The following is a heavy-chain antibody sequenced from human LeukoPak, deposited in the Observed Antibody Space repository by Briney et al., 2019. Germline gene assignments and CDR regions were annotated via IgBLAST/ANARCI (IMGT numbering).Heavy chain of an antibody. Sequence: GGSLRLSCAASGLTVGFKCMSWVHQAPGKGLEWVSIIYSGGSSYYADSVKGRFTVSRDTSKNTLYLQMNSLRAEDTAVYYCATRPDGNDVPYFDYWGQGTLVTVSS. J-gene: IGHJ4*02. CDR1: GLTVGFKC. CDR2: IYSGGSS. CDR3: ATRPDGNDVPYFDY. V-gene: IGHV3-66*01. D-gene: IGHD5-12*01.